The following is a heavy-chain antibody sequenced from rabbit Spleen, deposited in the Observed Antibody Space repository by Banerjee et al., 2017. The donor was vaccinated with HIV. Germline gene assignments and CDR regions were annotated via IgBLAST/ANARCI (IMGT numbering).Heavy chain of an antibody. V-gene: IGHV1S40*01. D-gene: IGHD1-1*01. CDR2: IYTGDKGGP. J-gene: IGHJ2*01. CDR1: GFSFSSGYD. Sequence: VESGGGLVKPGASLTLTCKASGFSFSSGYDMCWVRQAPGKGLEWIACIYTGDKGGPHYAAWAKGRFTISKTSSATVTLQMASLAAADTATFFCARNYVNVFDPWGQGTLVTVS. CDR3: ARNYVNVFDP.